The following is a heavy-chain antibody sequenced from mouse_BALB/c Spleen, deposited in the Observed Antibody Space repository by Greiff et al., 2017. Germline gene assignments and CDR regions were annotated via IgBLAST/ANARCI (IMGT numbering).Heavy chain of an antibody. J-gene: IGHJ4*01. D-gene: IGHD2-1*01. Sequence: VQLQQSGAELVKPGASVKLSCTASGFNIKDTYMHWVKQRPEQGLEWIGRIDPANGNTKYDPKFQGKATITADTSSNTAYLQLSSLTSEDTAVYYCARLGGNSFYAMDYWGQGTSVTVSS. CDR3: ARLGGNSFYAMDY. V-gene: IGHV14-3*02. CDR2: IDPANGNT. CDR1: GFNIKDTY.